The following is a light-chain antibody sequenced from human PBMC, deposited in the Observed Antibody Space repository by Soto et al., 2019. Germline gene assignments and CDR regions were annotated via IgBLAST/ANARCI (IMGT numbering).Light chain of an antibody. J-gene: IGKJ2*01. CDR1: QSVSRW. CDR3: QQYSTSPT. V-gene: IGKV1-5*03. Sequence: DLQLTQSPSTLSASVGDRVTITCRASQSVSRWLAWYQQKPGKPPKLLIYATRDLENGVPERFSGSGAGTEFTLAINSLQPDDFATYYCQQYSTSPTFGQGTRLELK. CDR2: ATR.